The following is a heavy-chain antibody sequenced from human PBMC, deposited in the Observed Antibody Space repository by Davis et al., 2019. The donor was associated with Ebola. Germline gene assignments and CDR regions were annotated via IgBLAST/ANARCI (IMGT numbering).Heavy chain of an antibody. CDR3: ASGVYGMDV. Sequence: GGSLRLSCAASGFTFSDYAMHWVRQAPGKGLEWVALIHHDGGSKYYGGSVKGRFTISRDISENTVYLQMNSLRAEDTAVYYCASGVYGMDVWGQGTTVTVSS. D-gene: IGHD1-26*01. CDR1: GFTFSDYA. CDR2: IHHDGGSK. J-gene: IGHJ6*02. V-gene: IGHV3-30*02.